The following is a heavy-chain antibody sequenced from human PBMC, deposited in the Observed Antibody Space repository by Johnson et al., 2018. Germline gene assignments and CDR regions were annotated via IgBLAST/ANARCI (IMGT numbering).Heavy chain of an antibody. V-gene: IGHV3-30*18. J-gene: IGHJ1*01. Sequence: VQLVESGGGVVQPGRSLRLSCAASGFTFSSYGMHWVRQAPGKGLEWVAVISYDGSNKYYADSVKGRFTISRDNSKNTLYLQMNSLGAEETAVYYCGKEGVMGWEYYGPVQYWGPGTLVTVSS. CDR2: ISYDGSNK. CDR1: GFTFSSYG. D-gene: IGHD2/OR15-2a*01. CDR3: GKEGVMGWEYYGPVQY.